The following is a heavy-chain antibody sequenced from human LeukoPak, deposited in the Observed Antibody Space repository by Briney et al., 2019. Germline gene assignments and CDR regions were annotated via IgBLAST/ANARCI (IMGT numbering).Heavy chain of an antibody. CDR1: GFSFSSYS. J-gene: IGHJ4*02. D-gene: IGHD3-10*01. Sequence: GGSLRLSCAASGFSFSSYSMNWVRQAPGKGLEWLSYLTSSGTIYYADSVKGRFTVSRDNAKTSLYLQMNSLRVEDTAVYYCASVGGGYWGQGTLVTVSS. CDR3: ASVGGGY. V-gene: IGHV3-48*01. CDR2: LTSSGTI.